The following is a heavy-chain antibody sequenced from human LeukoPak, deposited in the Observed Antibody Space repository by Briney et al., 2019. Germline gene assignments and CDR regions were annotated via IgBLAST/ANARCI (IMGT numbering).Heavy chain of an antibody. CDR2: INHSGST. CDR3: ARGTVDTAMVTFDY. J-gene: IGHJ4*02. V-gene: IGHV4-34*01. Sequence: GSLRLSCAASGFTFTSYGMSWVRQPPGKGLEWIGEINHSGSTNYNPSLKSRVTISVDTSKNQFSLKLSSVTAADTAVYYCARGTVDTAMVTFDYWGQGTLVTVSS. CDR1: GFTFTSYG. D-gene: IGHD5-18*01.